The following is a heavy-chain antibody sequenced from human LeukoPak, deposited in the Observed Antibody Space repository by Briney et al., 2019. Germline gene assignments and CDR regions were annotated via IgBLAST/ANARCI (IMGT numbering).Heavy chain of an antibody. CDR2: ISTSGGCT. V-gene: IGHV3-23*01. CDR1: GFTFSSCA. J-gene: IGHJ4*02. D-gene: IGHD3-22*01. Sequence: GGSLTLSCAASGFTFSSCAMSWVRQAPGKGLEWVSAISTSGGCTFYADSVKGRFTISRDNSNNTLYLQMNSLKAEDTAIYYCAKDPTDFDSSGQTYFDYWGQGTLVTVSS. CDR3: AKDPTDFDSSGQTYFDY.